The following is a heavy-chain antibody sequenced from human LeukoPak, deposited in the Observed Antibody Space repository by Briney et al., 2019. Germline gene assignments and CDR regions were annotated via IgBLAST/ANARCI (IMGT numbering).Heavy chain of an antibody. V-gene: IGHV3-23*01. D-gene: IGHD1-1*01. J-gene: IGHJ4*02. Sequence: GGSLRLSCAGSGFTFSSNALSWIRQAPGKGLEWVSAISTSGGNTYCADSVRGRFTISRDNSKNTLYLQMNTLRAEDTAVYCATTKQARRYFDYWGQGTLVTVSS. CDR1: GFTFSSNA. CDR2: ISTSGGNT. CDR3: ATTKQARRYFDY.